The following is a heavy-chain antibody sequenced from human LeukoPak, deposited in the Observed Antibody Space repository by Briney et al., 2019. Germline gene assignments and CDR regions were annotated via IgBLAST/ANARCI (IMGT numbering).Heavy chain of an antibody. J-gene: IGHJ4*02. CDR1: GLTFSRFW. D-gene: IGHD6-19*01. CDR2: IDQDASEI. Sequence: GGSLRLSCVDSGLTFSRFWMSWVRQAPGRGLQWVASIDQDASEIYYVDSVKGRFTISRDNAKNTVYLQMNSLRAEDTAVYYCARAGSGWPDYWGQGTLVTVSS. CDR3: ARAGSGWPDY. V-gene: IGHV3-7*02.